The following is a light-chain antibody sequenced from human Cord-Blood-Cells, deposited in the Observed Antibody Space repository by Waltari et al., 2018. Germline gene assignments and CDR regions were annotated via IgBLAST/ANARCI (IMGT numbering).Light chain of an antibody. J-gene: IGKJ4*01. Sequence: EIVMTQSPATLSVSPGERATLSCRASQSVRSDLAWYQQKPGQAPRLLSYGASTRALGIPARFSGSGSGTEFTLTISSLQSEDFAVYYCHQYNNWPLTFGGGTKVEIK. CDR1: QSVRSD. CDR2: GAS. V-gene: IGKV3-15*01. CDR3: HQYNNWPLT.